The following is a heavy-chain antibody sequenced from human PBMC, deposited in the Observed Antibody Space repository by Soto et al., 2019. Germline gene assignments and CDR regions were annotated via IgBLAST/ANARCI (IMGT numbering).Heavy chain of an antibody. Sequence: EVQLLEPGGGLVRPGGSLTLSCAVSGFTFTNYGINWVRQAPGKGLEWVSSVSKRDYTYYSVSVKGRFTISRDNARNSVSLQMDNLRAEDTAVYYCTREDSIIIPAVADFWGPGTLVTVSS. V-gene: IGHV3-21*01. CDR1: GFTFTNYG. CDR2: VSKRDYT. CDR3: TREDSIIIPAVADF. D-gene: IGHD6-19*01. J-gene: IGHJ4*02.